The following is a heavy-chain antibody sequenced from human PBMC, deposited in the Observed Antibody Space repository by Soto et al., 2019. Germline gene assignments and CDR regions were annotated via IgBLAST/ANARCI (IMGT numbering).Heavy chain of an antibody. Sequence: GGSLRLSCAASGFTLSSYSMNWVRQAPGKGLEWVSYISSSSSTIYYADSVKGRFTISRDNAKNSLYLQMNSLRDEDTAVYYCARAPYYDFWSGYYAYGMDVWGQGTTVTVSS. CDR3: ARAPYYDFWSGYYAYGMDV. CDR1: GFTLSSYS. CDR2: ISSSSSTI. V-gene: IGHV3-48*02. J-gene: IGHJ6*02. D-gene: IGHD3-3*01.